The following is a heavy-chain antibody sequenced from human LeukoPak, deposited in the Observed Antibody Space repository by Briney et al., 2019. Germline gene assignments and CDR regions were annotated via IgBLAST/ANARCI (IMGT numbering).Heavy chain of an antibody. D-gene: IGHD2-21*02. J-gene: IGHJ4*02. CDR1: GGSITSHY. CDR3: GDCLYYYLDS. V-gene: IGHV4-59*11. CDR2: IDYNGNT. Sequence: SETLSLTCTVSGGSITSHYWSWVRQPPGKGLEWIANIDYNGNTNYNPSLKSRVTISLYTSKKQVSLNLSSVTAADTAVYCGGDCLYYYLDSWGQGTLVTVSS.